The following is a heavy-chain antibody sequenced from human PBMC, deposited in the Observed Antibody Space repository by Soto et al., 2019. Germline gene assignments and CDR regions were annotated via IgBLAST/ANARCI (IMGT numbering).Heavy chain of an antibody. Sequence: VGSLRLSCSVFGFTFSNSYMHWVRQTPEKGLQYVSSISENGDITYYPDSVKGRFTISRDNSKSTVYLQMSSLRIEDTGVYYCVKDRFVDYWGQGVLVTVSS. CDR2: ISENGDIT. CDR3: VKDRFVDY. J-gene: IGHJ4*02. V-gene: IGHV3-64D*06. CDR1: GFTFSNSY.